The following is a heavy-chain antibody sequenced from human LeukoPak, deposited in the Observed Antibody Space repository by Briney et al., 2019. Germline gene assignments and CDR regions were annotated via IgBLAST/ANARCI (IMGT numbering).Heavy chain of an antibody. V-gene: IGHV4-38-2*02. D-gene: IGHD6-19*01. CDR2: IYHSGST. J-gene: IGHJ6*03. CDR3: AREKVRYSSGWYYMDV. Sequence: SETLSLTCSVSGYSITSGYFWGWIRQPPGKGLEWIGGIYHSGSTYYNPSLKSRVTISVDTSKNQFSLKLSSVTAADTAVYYCAREKVRYSSGWYYMDVWGKGTTVTISS. CDR1: GYSITSGYF.